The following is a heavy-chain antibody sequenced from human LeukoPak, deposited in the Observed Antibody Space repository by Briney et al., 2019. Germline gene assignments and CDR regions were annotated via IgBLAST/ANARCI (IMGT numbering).Heavy chain of an antibody. CDR3: ARDETYYHDSSGYYDY. Sequence: ASVKVSCKASGYTFTGYYMHWVRQAPGQGLEWMGWINPNSGGTNYAQKFQGRVTMTRDTSISTAYMELSRLRSDDTAVYYCARDETYYHDSSGYYDYWGQGTLVTVSS. CDR1: GYTFTGYY. D-gene: IGHD3-22*01. V-gene: IGHV1-2*02. CDR2: INPNSGGT. J-gene: IGHJ4*02.